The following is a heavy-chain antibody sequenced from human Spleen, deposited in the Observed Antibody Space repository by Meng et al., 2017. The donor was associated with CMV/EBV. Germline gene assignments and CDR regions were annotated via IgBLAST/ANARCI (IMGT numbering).Heavy chain of an antibody. CDR1: GGTFSSYA. CDR2: IIPIFGTA. D-gene: IGHD6-6*01. Sequence: KASGGTFSSYAISWVRQAPGQGLEWMGGIIPIFGTANYAQKFQGRVTITTDESTSTAYMELSSLRSEDTAVYYCARGARYYYYGMDVWGQGTTVTVSS. CDR3: ARGARYYYYGMDV. V-gene: IGHV1-69*05. J-gene: IGHJ6*02.